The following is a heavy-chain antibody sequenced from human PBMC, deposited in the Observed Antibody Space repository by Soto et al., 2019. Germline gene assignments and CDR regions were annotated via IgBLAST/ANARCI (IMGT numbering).Heavy chain of an antibody. D-gene: IGHD6-19*01. J-gene: IGHJ6*02. CDR1: GADINTYS. CDR3: ARDREAGYNFSYGMDV. CDR2: IYTSASI. V-gene: IGHV4-4*07. Sequence: PSETLSLTCSVSGADINTYSWTWIRQPAGKGLEWIGRIYTSASISYNPSLKGRVTLSVDTSTNQVSLRLASVTAADTAIYYCARDREAGYNFSYGMDVWGQGTTVTVSS.